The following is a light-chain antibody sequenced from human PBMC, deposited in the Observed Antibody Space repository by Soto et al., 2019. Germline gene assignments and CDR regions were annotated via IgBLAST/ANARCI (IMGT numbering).Light chain of an antibody. CDR3: ISYTTSSTWV. J-gene: IGLJ3*02. V-gene: IGLV2-14*01. CDR1: SSDVGAYNY. CDR2: EVT. Sequence: QSALTQPASVSGSPGQSITISCTGSSSDVGAYNYVSWYQHQPGKAPKVMIYEVTNRPSGVSKRFSGSKSGNTASLTISGLQAEDEADYYCISYTTSSTWVFGGGTKVTVL.